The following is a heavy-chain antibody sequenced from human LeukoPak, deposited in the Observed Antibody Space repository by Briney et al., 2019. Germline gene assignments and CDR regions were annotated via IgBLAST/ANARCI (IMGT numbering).Heavy chain of an antibody. Sequence: GGSLRPSCAVSGLTFSSSWMDWVRQPPGKGLEWVASINPDGNKKYSADSVKGRFTISRDNAKNTLYLQMNSLRVEDTAVYYCARGRPHGNDYWGQGTLVTVSS. CDR1: GLTFSSSW. V-gene: IGHV3-7*01. CDR2: INPDGNKK. D-gene: IGHD4-23*01. J-gene: IGHJ4*02. CDR3: ARGRPHGNDY.